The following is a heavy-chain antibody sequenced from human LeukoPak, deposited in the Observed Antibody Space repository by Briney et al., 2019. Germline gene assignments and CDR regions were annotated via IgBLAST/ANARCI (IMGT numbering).Heavy chain of an antibody. D-gene: IGHD3-10*01. CDR2: INPNSGDT. Sequence: ASVKVSCKASGYTFTAYYMHWVRQAPGQGLEWMGCINPNSGDTDYAQKFQGRVTMTRDTSISTAYMELTRLRSDDTAVYYCARGLLSTFYYVSGTYYNLPDFDYWGQGTLVSVSS. CDR3: ARGLLSTFYYVSGTYYNLPDFDY. J-gene: IGHJ4*02. CDR1: GYTFTAYY. V-gene: IGHV1-2*02.